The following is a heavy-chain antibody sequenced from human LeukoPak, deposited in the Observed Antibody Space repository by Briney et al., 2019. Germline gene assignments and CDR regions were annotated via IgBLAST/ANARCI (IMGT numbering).Heavy chain of an antibody. CDR3: ARESATTRTGWYFDY. V-gene: IGHV3-64*04. CDR2: ISSNGGST. Sequence: GGSLRLSCSASGFTFSSYAMHWVRQAPGKGLEYVSAISSNGGSTYYADSVKGRFTISRDNSKNTLYLQMNSLRAEDTAVYYCARESATTRTGWYFDYWGQGTLVTVSS. J-gene: IGHJ4*02. D-gene: IGHD6-25*01. CDR1: GFTFSSYA.